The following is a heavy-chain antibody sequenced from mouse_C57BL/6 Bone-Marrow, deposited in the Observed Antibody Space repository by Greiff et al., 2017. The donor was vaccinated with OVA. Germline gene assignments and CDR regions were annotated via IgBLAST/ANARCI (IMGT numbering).Heavy chain of an antibody. CDR3: ARSLFRYYGSSVDY. D-gene: IGHD1-1*01. Sequence: QVQLKQPGAELVKPGASVKMSCKASGYTFTSYWITWVKQRPGQGLEWIGDIYPGSGSTNYNEKFKSKATLTVDTSSSTAYMQLSSLTSEDSAVYYCARSLFRYYGSSVDYWGQGTTLTVSS. J-gene: IGHJ2*01. CDR1: GYTFTSYW. CDR2: IYPGSGST. V-gene: IGHV1-55*01.